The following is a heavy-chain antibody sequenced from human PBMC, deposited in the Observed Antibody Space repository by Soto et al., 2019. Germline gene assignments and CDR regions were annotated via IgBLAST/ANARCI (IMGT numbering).Heavy chain of an antibody. V-gene: IGHV4-31*03. CDR2: IYYSGST. CDR3: ARGGLIAAAGLDY. CDR1: GGSISSGGYY. D-gene: IGHD6-13*01. J-gene: IGHJ4*02. Sequence: QVQLQESGPGLVKPSQTLSLTCTVSGGSISSGGYYWSWIRQHPGKGLEWIGYIYYSGSTYYNPSLKSRVTISVDKSKNQFPLKLSSVTAADTAVYYCARGGLIAAAGLDYWGQGTLVTVSS.